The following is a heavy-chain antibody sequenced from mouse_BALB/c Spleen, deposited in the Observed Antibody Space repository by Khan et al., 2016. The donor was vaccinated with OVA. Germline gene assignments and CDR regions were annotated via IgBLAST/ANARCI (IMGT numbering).Heavy chain of an antibody. J-gene: IGHJ3*01. D-gene: IGHD1-1*01. CDR2: VSTGGGYT. Sequence: EVELVESGGDLVKPGGSLKLSCAASGFTFSTYGMSWVRQTPDKRLEWVATVSTGGGYTYYPDSVKGRFTISRDNAKNTLYLQMSGLKSEDTAMFYCTRLAYYYESEVFAYWGQGTLVTVSA. V-gene: IGHV5-6*01. CDR1: GFTFSTYG. CDR3: TRLAYYYESEVFAY.